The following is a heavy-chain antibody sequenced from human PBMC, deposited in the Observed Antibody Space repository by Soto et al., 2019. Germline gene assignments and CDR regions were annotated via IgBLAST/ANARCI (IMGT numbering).Heavy chain of an antibody. CDR2: ISTDRGDT. CDR1: GYSFTTHD. CDR3: ARDDLNRGGKYFDY. D-gene: IGHD2-15*01. J-gene: IGHJ4*02. V-gene: IGHV1-18*01. Sequence: QVQLVQSGAEVKKPGASVKVSCKASGYSFTTHDITWLRKAPGKGLEWVGGISTDRGDTIYPQNLQGRVTMTTDSSTSTVYMELKSLRSDDTALYYCARDDLNRGGKYFDYWGQGTLVTVSS.